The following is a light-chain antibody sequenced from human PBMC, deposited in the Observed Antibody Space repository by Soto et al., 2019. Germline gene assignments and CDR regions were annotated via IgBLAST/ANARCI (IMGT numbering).Light chain of an antibody. CDR3: LQFKSWPPMYT. CDR1: QNIGGK. CDR2: GPS. Sequence: EIVMTQSPVTLSVSPGERVTLSCKASQNIGGKLAWYQQKPGQAPRLLLSGPSTRARGIPVRFSGSESGTEFTLTISSLQSEDFAVYYCLQFKSWPPMYTFGQGTKLELK. J-gene: IGKJ2*01. V-gene: IGKV3-15*01.